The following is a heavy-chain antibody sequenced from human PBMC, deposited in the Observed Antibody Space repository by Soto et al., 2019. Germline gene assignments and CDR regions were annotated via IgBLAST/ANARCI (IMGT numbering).Heavy chain of an antibody. Sequence: PGGSLRLSCTASGFTFSSYGMNWVRQAPGKGLEWVASTSSSGSTTYYADSVKGRFTISRDNSKNTLYLQMNSLGAEDTAVYYCARDFVVGGPTINYYYGMDVWGQGTTVTV. J-gene: IGHJ6*02. D-gene: IGHD1-26*01. CDR1: GFTFSSYG. CDR3: ARDFVVGGPTINYYYGMDV. V-gene: IGHV3-48*01. CDR2: TSSSGSTT.